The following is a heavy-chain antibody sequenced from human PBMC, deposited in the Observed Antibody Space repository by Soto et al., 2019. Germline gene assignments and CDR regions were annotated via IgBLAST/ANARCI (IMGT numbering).Heavy chain of an antibody. D-gene: IGHD6-6*01. CDR2: ISNSGNT. J-gene: IGHJ5*02. CDR1: GGSMRSGSYY. Sequence: QVQLQESGPGLVKPSQTLSLTCSVSGGSMRSGSYYWTWIRRHPGKGLEWVAYISNSGNTYYNPSLETRLTISVDTSKNLFSLSLTSVTAADTALYYCARGSYSSSSSWFDPWGQGTLVTVSS. CDR3: ARGSYSSSSSWFDP. V-gene: IGHV4-31*03.